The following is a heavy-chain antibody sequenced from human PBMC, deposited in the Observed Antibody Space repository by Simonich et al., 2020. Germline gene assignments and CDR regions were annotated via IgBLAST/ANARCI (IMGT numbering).Heavy chain of an antibody. V-gene: IGHV3-21*01. CDR2: ISSSSSYR. D-gene: IGHD6-13*01. CDR1: GFTFSGYS. J-gene: IGHJ4*02. CDR3: ARDAAGDY. Sequence: EVQLVESGGGLVKPGGSLRLSCAASGFTFSGYSMNWVRKAPGKGLECVQSISSSSSYRYYADSVKGRFTISRDNAKNSLYLQMNSLRAEDTAVYYCARDAAGDYWGQGTLVTVSS.